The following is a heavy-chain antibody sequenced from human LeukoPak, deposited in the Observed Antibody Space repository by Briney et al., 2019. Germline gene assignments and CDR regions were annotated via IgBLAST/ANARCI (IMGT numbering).Heavy chain of an antibody. CDR3: ALGFCGSASCYTGY. V-gene: IGHV3-33*05. CDR2: ITHDGSNK. CDR1: GFTFSTYG. J-gene: IGHJ4*02. D-gene: IGHD2-2*02. Sequence: PGGTLRLSCAASGFTFSTYGMHWVRQAPGKGLEWVAGITHDGSNKYYAVSEKGRFTISRDNSENTLYLHMDSLRVEDTAVYYCALGFCGSASCYTGYWGQGTLVTVSS.